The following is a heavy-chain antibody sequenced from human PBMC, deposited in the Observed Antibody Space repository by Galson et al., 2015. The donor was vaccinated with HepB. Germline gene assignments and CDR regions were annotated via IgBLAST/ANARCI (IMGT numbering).Heavy chain of an antibody. CDR3: ARDSLHQYDSHGSYFSS. CDR2: ISWNSHYT. CDR1: GLQFDDYA. V-gene: IGHV3-9*01. Sequence: SLRLSCAAFGLQFDDYAMHWVRQAPGKGLEWVASISWNSHYTGYMDSVKGRFTISRDNARNFLYLHMNSLTTEDTALYYCARDSLHQYDSHGSYFSSWGQGTLVTVSS. D-gene: IGHD3-22*01. J-gene: IGHJ4*02.